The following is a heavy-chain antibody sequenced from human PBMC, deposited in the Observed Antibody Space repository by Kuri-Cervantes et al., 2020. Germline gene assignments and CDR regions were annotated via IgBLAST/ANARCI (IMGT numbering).Heavy chain of an antibody. V-gene: IGHV3-23*01. CDR1: GFTFDDYA. CDR3: AKDRVDDSSGYYDYFDY. J-gene: IGHJ4*02. Sequence: LSLTCAASGFTFDDYAMHWVRQAPGKGLEWVSGISGSGGSTYYADSVKGRFTISRDNSKNTLYLQMNSLRAEDTAVYYCAKDRVDDSSGYYDYFDYWGQGTLVTVSS. CDR2: ISGSGGST. D-gene: IGHD3-22*01.